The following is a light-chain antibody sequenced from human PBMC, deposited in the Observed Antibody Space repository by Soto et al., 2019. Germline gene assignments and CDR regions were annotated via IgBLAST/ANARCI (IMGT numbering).Light chain of an antibody. J-gene: IGKJ4*01. Sequence: EVVLAHSPATLSVSPLEKVSLXLMANQTISNMLAWYQQKPGQAPRLLIYAASTRATGVSARFSGSGSGTEFTLTISSLQSEGFTIYYCQYYNNWLATFGGGTKVDIK. V-gene: IGKV3-15*01. CDR3: QYYNNWLAT. CDR2: AAS. CDR1: QTISNM.